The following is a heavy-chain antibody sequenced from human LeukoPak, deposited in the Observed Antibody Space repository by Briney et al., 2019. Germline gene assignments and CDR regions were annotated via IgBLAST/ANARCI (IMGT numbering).Heavy chain of an antibody. CDR3: ARDNFDLLTGYLARLDP. CDR1: GFIFSDYE. J-gene: IGHJ5*02. CDR2: ISTGGTTI. V-gene: IGHV3-48*03. Sequence: PGGSLRLSCAASGFIFSDYEMNWVRQAPGKELEWVSYISTGGTTIYYADSVKGRFTISRDNAKNSLYLQMNNLRVEDTAVYYCARDNFDLLTGYLARLDPWGQGTLVTVSS. D-gene: IGHD3-9*01.